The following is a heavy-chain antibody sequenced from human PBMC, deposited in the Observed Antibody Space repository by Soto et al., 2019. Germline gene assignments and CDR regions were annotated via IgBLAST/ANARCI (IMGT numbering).Heavy chain of an antibody. D-gene: IGHD6-19*01. Sequence: GGSLRLSCAASGFTFSSYSMNWVRQAPGKGLEWVSYISSSSSTIYYADSVKGRFTISRDNAKNSLYLQMNSLRDEDTAVYYCARAGSGWYRPDYFDYWGQGTLVTVSS. J-gene: IGHJ4*02. V-gene: IGHV3-48*02. CDR2: ISSSSSTI. CDR1: GFTFSSYS. CDR3: ARAGSGWYRPDYFDY.